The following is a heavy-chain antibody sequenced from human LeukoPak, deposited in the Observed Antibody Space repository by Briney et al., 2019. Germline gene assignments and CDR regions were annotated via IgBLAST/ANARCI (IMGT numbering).Heavy chain of an antibody. Sequence: KISCKGSGYSFTSYWIGWVRQAPGQGLEWMGGIIPIFGTANYAQKFQGRVTITADESTSTAYMELSSLRSEDTAVYYCAREMDYDSSGPFDYWGQGTLVTVSS. V-gene: IGHV1-69*01. J-gene: IGHJ4*02. D-gene: IGHD3-22*01. CDR2: IIPIFGTA. CDR3: AREMDYDSSGPFDY. CDR1: GYSFTSYW.